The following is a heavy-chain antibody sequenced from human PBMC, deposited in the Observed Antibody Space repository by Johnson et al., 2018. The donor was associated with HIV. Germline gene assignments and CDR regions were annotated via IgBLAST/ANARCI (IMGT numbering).Heavy chain of an antibody. J-gene: IGHJ3*02. D-gene: IGHD3-9*01. CDR3: ASPEAPYYDILTGYYAAFDI. CDR2: ISSDGTDT. CDR1: GLTFSRYW. V-gene: IGHV3-74*02. Sequence: VQLVESGGGLVQPGGSLILSCAASGLTFSRYWMHWVRQAPGKGLVWVSRISSDGTDTYYADSVKGRFTISRDNAGNTLYLQMNSLRAEDTAVYYCASPEAPYYDILTGYYAAFDIWGQGTRVTVSS.